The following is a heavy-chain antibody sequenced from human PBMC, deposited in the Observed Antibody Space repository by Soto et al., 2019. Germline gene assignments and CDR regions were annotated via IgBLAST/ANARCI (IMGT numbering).Heavy chain of an antibody. CDR3: ARDPHEFWTSYWFDP. J-gene: IGHJ5*02. Sequence: KVSCKTSGYTFNTYGINCVRQAPGQGLELMGWISAYDGKTTYAEKFQGRVTMTTDTSTSTAYMALRSLRSDDTAIYYCARDPHEFWTSYWFDPWGQGTPVTVSS. V-gene: IGHV1-18*01. CDR2: ISAYDGKT. D-gene: IGHD3-3*01. CDR1: GYTFNTYG.